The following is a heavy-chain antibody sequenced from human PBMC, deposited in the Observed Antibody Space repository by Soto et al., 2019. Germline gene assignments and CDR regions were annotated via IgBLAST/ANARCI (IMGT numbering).Heavy chain of an antibody. CDR1: GYTFTGYY. V-gene: IGHV1-2*02. CDR2: INPNSGGT. J-gene: IGHJ6*02. Sequence: ASVKVSCKASGYTFTGYYMHWVRQAPGQGLEWMGWINPNSGGTNYAQKFQGRVTMTRDTSISTAYMELSRLRSDDTAVYYCASAYVRYFDWSRWSYYYGMDVWVQGTTVNV. D-gene: IGHD3-9*01. CDR3: ASAYVRYFDWSRWSYYYGMDV.